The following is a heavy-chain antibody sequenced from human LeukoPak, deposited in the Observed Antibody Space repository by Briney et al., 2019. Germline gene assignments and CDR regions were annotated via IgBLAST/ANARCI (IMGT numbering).Heavy chain of an antibody. CDR2: IWYDGSNK. CDR3: ARDGQYGSADDYYYYMDV. V-gene: IGHV3-33*01. Sequence: PGGSLRLSCAASGFTFSSYGLHWVRQAPGKGLEWVAVIWYDGSNKYYADSVKGRFTISRDNSENTLYLQMNSLRAEDTAVYYFARDGQYGSADDYYYYMDVWGRGATVTVSS. D-gene: IGHD3-10*01. CDR1: GFTFSSYG. J-gene: IGHJ6*03.